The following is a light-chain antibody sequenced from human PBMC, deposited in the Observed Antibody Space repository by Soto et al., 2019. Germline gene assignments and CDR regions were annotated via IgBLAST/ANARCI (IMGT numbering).Light chain of an antibody. CDR1: SSDVGSHNF. Sequence: QSALTQPASVSGSPGQSITISCTGTSSDVGSHNFVSWYQQHPGKAPELMIYEVSKRPSGVSNRFSGSKSGNTASLTISGLQAEDEADYYCYSYVGSISFGGGTKVTDL. CDR2: EVS. CDR3: YSYVGSIS. J-gene: IGLJ2*01. V-gene: IGLV2-23*02.